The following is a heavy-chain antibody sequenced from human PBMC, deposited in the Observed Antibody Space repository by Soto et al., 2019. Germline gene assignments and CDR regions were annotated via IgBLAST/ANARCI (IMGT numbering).Heavy chain of an antibody. J-gene: IGHJ5*02. D-gene: IGHD6-19*01. CDR2: IYYSGST. Sequence: PSETLSLTCTVSGGSISSYYWSWIRQPPGKGLEWIGYIYYSGSTNYNPSLKSRVTISVDTSKNQFSLKLSSVTAADTAVYYCARGLAVAGTGWFDTWGQGTLVTVSS. V-gene: IGHV4-59*01. CDR3: ARGLAVAGTGWFDT. CDR1: GGSISSYY.